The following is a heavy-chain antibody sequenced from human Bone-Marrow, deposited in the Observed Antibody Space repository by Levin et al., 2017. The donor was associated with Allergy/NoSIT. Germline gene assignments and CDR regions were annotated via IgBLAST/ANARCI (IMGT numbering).Heavy chain of an antibody. Sequence: GGSLRLSCAASGFPFSNHAMHWVRQAPGKGLEWVALMSFDGSTTYYTDSVKGRFTISRDNSNNTLYLQMNSLRTEDTAVYYCARGAGAVLIWFGDLWDALDIWGQGTMVTVSS. CDR1: GFPFSNHA. D-gene: IGHD3-10*01. J-gene: IGHJ3*02. V-gene: IGHV3-30-3*01. CDR2: MSFDGSTT. CDR3: ARGAGAVLIWFGDLWDALDI.